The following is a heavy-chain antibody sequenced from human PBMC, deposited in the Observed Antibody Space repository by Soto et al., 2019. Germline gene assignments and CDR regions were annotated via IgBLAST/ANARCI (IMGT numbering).Heavy chain of an antibody. CDR3: ARYRFSGSKWSKFDY. D-gene: IGHD6-13*01. J-gene: IGHJ4*02. Sequence: SETLSLTCTVSGVTVSSGAYYWSWIRQRPGKGLEWIGNIYYTGSTYYSPSLKSRVVISLDTSKNQFSLSLSSVTAADTAIYYCARYRFSGSKWSKFDYWGQGTLVTVSS. CDR1: GVTVSSGAYY. V-gene: IGHV4-31*03. CDR2: IYYTGST.